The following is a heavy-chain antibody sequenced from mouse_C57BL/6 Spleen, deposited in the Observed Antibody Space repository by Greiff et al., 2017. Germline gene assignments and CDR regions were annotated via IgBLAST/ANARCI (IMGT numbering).Heavy chain of an antibody. J-gene: IGHJ1*03. CDR3: ASQTTVVSHWYFDV. V-gene: IGHV1-26*01. CDR2: INPNNGGT. D-gene: IGHD1-1*01. Sequence: VQLQQSGPELVKPGASVQISCKASGYTFTNYYMNWVKQSHGKSLEWIGDINPNNGGTSYNQKFKGKATLTVDKSSSTAYMELRSLTSEDSAVYYCASQTTVVSHWYFDVWGTGTTVTVSS. CDR1: GYTFTNYY.